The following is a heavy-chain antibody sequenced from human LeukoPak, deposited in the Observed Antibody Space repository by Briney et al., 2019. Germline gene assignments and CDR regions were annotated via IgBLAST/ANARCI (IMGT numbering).Heavy chain of an antibody. Sequence: NPSEALSLTCTVSGGSISSYYWSWIRQPAGKGLEWIGRIYTSGSTNYNPSLKRRVTMSVDTSKNQFSLKLSSVTAADTAVYYCAREAITMVRGVTFNWFDPWGQGTLVTVSS. CDR1: GGSISSYY. D-gene: IGHD3-10*01. CDR3: AREAITMVRGVTFNWFDP. J-gene: IGHJ5*02. V-gene: IGHV4-4*07. CDR2: IYTSGST.